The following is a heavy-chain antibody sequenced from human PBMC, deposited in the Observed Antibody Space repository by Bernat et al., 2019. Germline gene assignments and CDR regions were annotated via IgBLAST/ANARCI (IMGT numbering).Heavy chain of an antibody. D-gene: IGHD4-17*01. CDR1: GFTLSNYG. CDR3: ARVVLTVTNPFDY. Sequence: QVQLVESGGGVVQPGRSLRLSCAASGFTLSNYGMHWVRQAPGKGLEWVAVISYDGSTKYYADSVKGRFTISRDNSKNTLCLQMNSLRAEDTAVYYCARVVLTVTNPFDYWGQGTLVTVSS. J-gene: IGHJ4*02. CDR2: ISYDGSTK. V-gene: IGHV3-30*03.